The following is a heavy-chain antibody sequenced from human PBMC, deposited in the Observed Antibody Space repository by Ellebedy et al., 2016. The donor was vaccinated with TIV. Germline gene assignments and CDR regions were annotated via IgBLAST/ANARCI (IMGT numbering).Heavy chain of an antibody. Sequence: MPSETLSLTCTVSGGSISSGGYYWSWIRQHPGKGLEWIGYIYYSGSTNYNPSLKSRVTISVDTSKNQFSLKLSSVTAADTAVYYCARAAEVDYYYGMDVWGQGTTVTVSS. V-gene: IGHV4-61*08. CDR1: GGSISSGGYY. CDR2: IYYSGST. CDR3: ARAAEVDYYYGMDV. J-gene: IGHJ6*02.